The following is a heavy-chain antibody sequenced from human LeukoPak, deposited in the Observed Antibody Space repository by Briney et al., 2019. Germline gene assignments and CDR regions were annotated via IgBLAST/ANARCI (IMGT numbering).Heavy chain of an antibody. Sequence: ASVKVSCKASGYTFTSYGISWVRQAPGQGLEWMGWISAYNGNTNYAQKLQGRVTMTTDTSTSTAYMELRSLRSDDTAVYYCARDETRYRSSTSCQRLDYWGQGTLVTVSS. CDR1: GYTFTSYG. V-gene: IGHV1-18*01. D-gene: IGHD2-2*01. CDR3: ARDETRYRSSTSCQRLDY. CDR2: ISAYNGNT. J-gene: IGHJ4*02.